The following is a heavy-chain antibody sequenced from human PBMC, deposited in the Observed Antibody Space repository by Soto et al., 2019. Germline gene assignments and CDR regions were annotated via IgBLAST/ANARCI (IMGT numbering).Heavy chain of an antibody. CDR3: SGGQNDYNYYYYYPMDV. Sequence: GGSLRLSCSASGFTFSGSAMHWFRQAPGKGLEWVGRIRSKPNNYATAYAASVKGRFSISRDDSKNTAYLQVNGLKTEDTAVYYCSGGQNDYNYYYYYPMDVWGRGTTVTVSS. CDR2: IRSKPNNYAT. J-gene: IGHJ6*02. CDR1: GFTFSGSA. V-gene: IGHV3-73*01. D-gene: IGHD4-4*01.